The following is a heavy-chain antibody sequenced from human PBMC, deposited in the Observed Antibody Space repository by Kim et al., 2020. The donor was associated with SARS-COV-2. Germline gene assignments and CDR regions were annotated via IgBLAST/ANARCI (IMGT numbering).Heavy chain of an antibody. CDR3: ARGRVGRGVIQMYGMDV. CDR1: GFTFSDYY. J-gene: IGHJ6*02. D-gene: IGHD3-10*01. V-gene: IGHV3-11*06. Sequence: GGSLRLSCAASGFTFSDYYMSWIRQAPGKGLEWVSYISSSSSYTNYADSVKGRFTISRDNAKNSLYLQMNSLRAEDTAVYYCARGRVGRGVIQMYGMDVWGRGTTVTVSS. CDR2: ISSSSSYT.